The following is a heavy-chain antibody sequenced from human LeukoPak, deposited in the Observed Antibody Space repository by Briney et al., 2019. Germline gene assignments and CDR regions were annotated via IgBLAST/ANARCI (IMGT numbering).Heavy chain of an antibody. D-gene: IGHD6-6*01. V-gene: IGHV3-74*01. CDR1: RFTFSGYW. J-gene: IGHJ6*03. Sequence: GGSLRLSCAASRFTFSGYWMHWVRQAPGKGLIWVAGINGAGSETTYADSAEGRFTVSRDNAKNTLYLQMNSLRAEDTGAYFCARDGDSISSFYYYYYMDVWGKGTTVTVSS. CDR2: INGAGSET. CDR3: ARDGDSISSFYYYYYMDV.